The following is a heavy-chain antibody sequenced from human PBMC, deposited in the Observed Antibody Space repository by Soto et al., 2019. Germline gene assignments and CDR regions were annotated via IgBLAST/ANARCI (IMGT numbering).Heavy chain of an antibody. CDR1: GFTFSSYS. D-gene: IGHD3-3*01. Sequence: EVQLVESGGGLVQPGGSLRLSCAASGFTFSSYSMNWVRQAPGKGLEWVSYISSSSSTIYYADSVKGRFTISRDNAKNSLYLQMNSLRDADTAVYYCATFITIFGNGMDVWGQGTTVTVSS. V-gene: IGHV3-48*02. CDR2: ISSSSSTI. J-gene: IGHJ6*02. CDR3: ATFITIFGNGMDV.